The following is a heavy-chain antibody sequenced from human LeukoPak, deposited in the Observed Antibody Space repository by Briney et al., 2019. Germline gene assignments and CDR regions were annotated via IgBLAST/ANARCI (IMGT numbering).Heavy chain of an antibody. CDR1: GYTFTGYY. CDR2: VNPNSGGT. CDR3: AREDDYGSNSYDY. Sequence: ASVKVTCKASGYTFTGYYIHWVRQAPGQGLEWMGWVNPNSGGTNYAQKFQGRVTMTRDTSISTAYMELSRLRSDDTAVYYCAREDDYGSNSYDYWGQGSLVTVSS. V-gene: IGHV1-2*02. J-gene: IGHJ4*02. D-gene: IGHD4-23*01.